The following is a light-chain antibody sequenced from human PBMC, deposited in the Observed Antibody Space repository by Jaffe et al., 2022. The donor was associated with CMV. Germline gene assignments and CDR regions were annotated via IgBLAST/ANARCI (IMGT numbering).Light chain of an antibody. Sequence: QSVLTQPPSVSAAPGQKVIISCSGSSSNIGKNSVSWYQQLPGAAPKVLIYDTTKRFSDFPDRFSASKSGTSATLGITGLQTGDEADYYCGTWDSSLSAEVFGGGTKVTVL. J-gene: IGLJ3*02. V-gene: IGLV1-51*01. CDR3: GTWDSSLSAEV. CDR2: DTT. CDR1: SSNIGKNS.